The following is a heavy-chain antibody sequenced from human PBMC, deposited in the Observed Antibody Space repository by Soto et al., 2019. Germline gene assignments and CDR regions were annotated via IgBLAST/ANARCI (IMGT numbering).Heavy chain of an antibody. V-gene: IGHV3-11*05. D-gene: IGHD2-2*02. CDR1: GFTFSDYY. J-gene: IGHJ4*02. Sequence: QVQLVESGGGLVKPGGSLRLSCAASGFTFSDYYMSWIRQAPGKGLEWVSYISSSSSYTNYADSVKGRFTISRDNAKNSLYLQMNSLRAEDTAVYYCARVPCSSTSCHKGYFDYWGQGTLVTVSS. CDR3: ARVPCSSTSCHKGYFDY. CDR2: ISSSSSYT.